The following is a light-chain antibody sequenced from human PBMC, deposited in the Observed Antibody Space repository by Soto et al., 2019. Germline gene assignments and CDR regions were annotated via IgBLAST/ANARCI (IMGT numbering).Light chain of an antibody. V-gene: IGKV3-15*01. CDR3: QHYSNWPPWT. CDR1: QSVSTN. J-gene: IGKJ1*01. Sequence: EIILTQSPDTLSLSPGERATLSCRTSQSVSTNLAWYQQKPGQAPRLLIYGASTRATGIPARFSGSGSGTEFTLTISSLQSEDFAVYYCQHYSNWPPWTFGQGTKVDIK. CDR2: GAS.